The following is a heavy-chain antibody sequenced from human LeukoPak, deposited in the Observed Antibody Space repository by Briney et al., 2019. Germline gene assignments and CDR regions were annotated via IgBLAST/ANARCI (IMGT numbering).Heavy chain of an antibody. J-gene: IGHJ4*02. Sequence: ASVKVSCKASGYTFTGYYMHWVRQAPGQGLEWMGWINPNSGGTNYAQKFQGRVTMTRDTSISTAYMELSRLRSDDTAVYYCARDLKRVVGDTSGIDYWGQGTLVTVSS. CDR1: GYTFTGYY. V-gene: IGHV1-2*02. CDR3: ARDLKRVVGDTSGIDY. D-gene: IGHD1-26*01. CDR2: INPNSGGT.